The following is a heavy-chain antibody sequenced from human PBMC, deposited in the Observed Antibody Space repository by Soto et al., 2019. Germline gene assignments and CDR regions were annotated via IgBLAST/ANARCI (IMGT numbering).Heavy chain of an antibody. J-gene: IGHJ4*02. D-gene: IGHD6-13*01. V-gene: IGHV3-7*03. Sequence: GGSLRLSGAASGFTFRSSGISWVRLPPWNGLEWVANIKDDGIETYYVDSVKGRFTISRDNAKNSLYLQMNSLRVADTAVYYCVNSYSARRWYEASDYLGRGTAVPVFS. CDR1: GFTFRSSG. CDR2: IKDDGIET. CDR3: VNSYSARRWYEASDY.